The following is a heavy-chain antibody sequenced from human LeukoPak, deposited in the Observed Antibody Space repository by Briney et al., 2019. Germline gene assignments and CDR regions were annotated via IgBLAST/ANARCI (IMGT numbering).Heavy chain of an antibody. J-gene: IGHJ4*02. CDR2: ISVYNGNT. CDR3: ARNTYFDY. CDR1: GYTFTSYG. Sequence: ASVKVSCKASGYTFTSYGISWVRQAPGQGLEWMGWISVYNGNTNYAQKFQDRVTVTTDTSTSIAYMELRSLRFDDTAVYYCARNTYFDYWGQGTLVSVSS. V-gene: IGHV1-18*01.